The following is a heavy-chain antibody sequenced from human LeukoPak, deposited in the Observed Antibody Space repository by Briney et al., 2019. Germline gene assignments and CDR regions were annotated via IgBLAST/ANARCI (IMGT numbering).Heavy chain of an antibody. CDR3: ASGPTAMVTSDAFDI. Sequence: GGSLRLSCAASGFTFSSYSMNWVRQAPGKGLEWVSSISSSSSYIYYADSVKGRFTISRDNPKNSLYLQMNSLRAEDTAVYYCASGPTAMVTSDAFDIWGQGTMVTVSS. CDR1: GFTFSSYS. J-gene: IGHJ3*02. D-gene: IGHD5-18*01. V-gene: IGHV3-21*01. CDR2: ISSSSSYI.